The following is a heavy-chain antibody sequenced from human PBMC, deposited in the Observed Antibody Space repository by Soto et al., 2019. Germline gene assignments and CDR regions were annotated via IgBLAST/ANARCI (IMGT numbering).Heavy chain of an antibody. Sequence: QVQLQESGPGLVKPSETLSLTCTVSNGSIVNYYWSWIRQPPGKGLEWIGFIYYSGSTNYNPSLKSRVPISVDMSKNQRSLRLSSVTAADTAVYYCASRLTEATTTGDGFDIWGKGTMVTVSS. D-gene: IGHD3-9*01. J-gene: IGHJ3*02. CDR2: IYYSGST. CDR3: ASRLTEATTTGDGFDI. V-gene: IGHV4-59*01. CDR1: NGSIVNYY.